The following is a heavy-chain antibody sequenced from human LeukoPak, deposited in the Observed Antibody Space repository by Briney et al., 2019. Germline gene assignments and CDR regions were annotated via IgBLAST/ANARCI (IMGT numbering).Heavy chain of an antibody. CDR1: GGTFSSYA. J-gene: IGHJ4*02. V-gene: IGHV1-69*05. Sequence: SVKVSCKXSGGTFSSYAISWVRQAPGQGLERMGRIIPIFGTANYAQKFQGRVTITTDESTSTAYMELSSLRSEDTAVYYCARDHLDSSGTDYWGQGTLVTVSS. CDR3: ARDHLDSSGTDY. D-gene: IGHD3-22*01. CDR2: IIPIFGTA.